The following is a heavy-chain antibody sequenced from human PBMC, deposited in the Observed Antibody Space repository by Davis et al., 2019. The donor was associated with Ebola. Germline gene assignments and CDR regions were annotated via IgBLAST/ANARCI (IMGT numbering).Heavy chain of an antibody. CDR2: ISWNSDSI. V-gene: IGHV3-9*01. Sequence: GGSLRLSCAASGITFDDYAMHWVRQTPGKGLEWVSSISWNSDSIGYADSVKGRFTISRDNAKSSLYLQMSSLRAEDTAFYYCAKGVTGTYYYYGMDVWGQGTTVTVSS. CDR3: AKGVTGTYYYYGMDV. D-gene: IGHD2-21*02. J-gene: IGHJ6*02. CDR1: GITFDDYA.